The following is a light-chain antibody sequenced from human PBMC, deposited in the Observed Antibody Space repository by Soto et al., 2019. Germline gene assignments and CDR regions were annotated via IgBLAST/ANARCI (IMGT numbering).Light chain of an antibody. V-gene: IGKV1-8*01. Sequence: AIRMTQSPSSFSASTGDRVTITCRASQDISNYLAWYQQKPGRAPRLLISAASTLLSGVPSRFSGSGSGTDFTLTISSLQPEDFATYYCQQIFGTRYSFGQGTKLEI. CDR1: QDISNY. J-gene: IGKJ2*03. CDR3: QQIFGTRYS. CDR2: AAS.